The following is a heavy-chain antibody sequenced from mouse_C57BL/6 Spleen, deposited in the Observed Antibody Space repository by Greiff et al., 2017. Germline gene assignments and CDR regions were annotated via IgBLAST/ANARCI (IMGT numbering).Heavy chain of an antibody. J-gene: IGHJ2*01. Sequence: VQLQQPGAELVKPGASVKLSCKASGYNFTSYWMHWVKQRPGQGLEWIGEIDTSDSYTNYNQKFKGKATLTVDKSSITAYMQLSIRTSEDSADFYCASSITTVGPFDYWGQGTTLTVSS. V-gene: IGHV1-69*02. CDR3: ASSITTVGPFDY. CDR2: IDTSDSYT. D-gene: IGHD1-1*01. CDR1: GYNFTSYW.